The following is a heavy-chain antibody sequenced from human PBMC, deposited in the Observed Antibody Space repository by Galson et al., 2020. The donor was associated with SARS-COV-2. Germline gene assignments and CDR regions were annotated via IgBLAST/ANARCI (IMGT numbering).Heavy chain of an antibody. CDR1: GDCVSSNSVA. CDR3: ARGTEGRGVIDFFDY. CDR2: TYYSSTWYT. D-gene: IGHD3-16*02. J-gene: IGHJ4*02. Sequence: SQTLSLTCAISGDCVSSNSVAWNWTRRSPSRGPEWLGRTYYSSTWYTEYAISVKSRITINPDASKNQFSLHLNSVTSEDTAVYYCARGTEGRGVIDFFDYWGRGTLVTVSS. V-gene: IGHV6-1*01.